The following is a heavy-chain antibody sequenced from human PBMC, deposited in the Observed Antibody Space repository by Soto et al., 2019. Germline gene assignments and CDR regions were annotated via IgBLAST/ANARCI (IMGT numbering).Heavy chain of an antibody. J-gene: IGHJ4*02. D-gene: IGHD6-13*01. CDR2: IIPIFGTA. CDR3: ARGSDGYSSSWYGYYFDY. V-gene: IGHV1-69*01. Sequence: QVQLVQSGAEVKKPGSSVKVSCKASGGTFSSYAISWVRQAPGQGLEWMGGIIPIFGTANYAQKCQGRVTITADESTSKAYMELSSLRSEDTAVYYCARGSDGYSSSWYGYYFDYWGQGTLVTVSS. CDR1: GGTFSSYA.